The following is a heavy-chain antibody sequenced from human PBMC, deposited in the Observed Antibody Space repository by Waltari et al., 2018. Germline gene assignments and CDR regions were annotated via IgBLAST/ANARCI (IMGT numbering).Heavy chain of an antibody. Sequence: QLQLQESGPGLVKPSETLSFTCTVSGGSIRRSSYYWGWSRQPPGKGLEWIGSSYYSGSTYYNPSLKSRVTISVDTSKNQFSLKLSSVTAADTAVYYCATKRESSASGFDYWGQGTLVTVSS. D-gene: IGHD6-19*01. CDR2: SYYSGST. V-gene: IGHV4-39*01. J-gene: IGHJ4*02. CDR3: ATKRESSASGFDY. CDR1: GGSIRRSSYY.